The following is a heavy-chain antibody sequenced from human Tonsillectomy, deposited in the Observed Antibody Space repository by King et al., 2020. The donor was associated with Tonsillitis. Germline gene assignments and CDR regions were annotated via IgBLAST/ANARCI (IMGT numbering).Heavy chain of an antibody. CDR3: AKPHCSGGSCYSGWNY. CDR1: GFTFSSYA. D-gene: IGHD2-15*01. J-gene: IGHJ4*02. Sequence: QLVQSGGGLVQPGGSLRLSCAASGFTFSSYAMSWVRQAPGKGLEWVSAISGSGGSTYYADSVKGRFTISRDNSKNTRYLQMNSLRAEDTAVYYCAKPHCSGGSCYSGWNYWGQGALVTVSS. CDR2: ISGSGGST. V-gene: IGHV3-23*04.